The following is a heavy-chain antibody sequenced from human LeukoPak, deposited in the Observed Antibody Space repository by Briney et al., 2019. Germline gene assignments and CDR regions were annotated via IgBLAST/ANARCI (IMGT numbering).Heavy chain of an antibody. CDR1: RGSISGTSYS. V-gene: IGHV4-39*07. CDR2: IYYSGST. J-gene: IGHJ5*02. Sequence: SETLSLTCTVSRGSISGTSYSWGWIRQPPGKGLEWIGNIYYSGSTNYNPSLTGRVTISLDTSKNQFSVKLSSVTAADTAVYYCARDFLGYSGNYYYSWFDPWGQGTLVTVSS. D-gene: IGHD1-26*01. CDR3: ARDFLGYSGNYYYSWFDP.